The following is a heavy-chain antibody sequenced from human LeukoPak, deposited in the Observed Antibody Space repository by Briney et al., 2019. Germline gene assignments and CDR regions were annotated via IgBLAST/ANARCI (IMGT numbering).Heavy chain of an antibody. Sequence: GGSLRLSCAASGFTFTTYWMHWVRQAPGKGLVWVSHINSDGSITSYADSVKGRFTISRDNSKNTLYLQMNSLRAEDTAVYYCARGAQGYGYVYYFDYWAREPWSPSPQ. V-gene: IGHV3-74*01. CDR2: INSDGSIT. J-gene: IGHJ4*02. CDR1: GFTFTTYW. CDR3: ARGAQGYGYVYYFDY. D-gene: IGHD5-18*01.